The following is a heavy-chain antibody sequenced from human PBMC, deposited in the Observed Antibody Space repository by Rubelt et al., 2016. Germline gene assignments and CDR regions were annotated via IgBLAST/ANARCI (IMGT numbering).Heavy chain of an antibody. CDR3: VGGARAGYCNGGSCYRGMDV. Sequence: EVQLLESGGGSVQPGGSLRLSCAASGFTFSSYGMHWVRQAPGKGLEWVANIKRDGSEKYYVDSVKGRFTISRDNAKNSLYLQMNSLRAEDTAVYYCVGGARAGYCNGGSCYRGMDVWGQGTTVIVSS. J-gene: IGHJ6*02. CDR2: IKRDGSEK. CDR1: GFTFSSYG. D-gene: IGHD2-15*01. V-gene: IGHV3-7*05.